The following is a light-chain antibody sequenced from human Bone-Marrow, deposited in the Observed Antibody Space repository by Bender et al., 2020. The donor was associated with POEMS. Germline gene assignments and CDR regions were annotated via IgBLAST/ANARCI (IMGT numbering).Light chain of an antibody. Sequence: SYELTQPPSVSVSPGQTATITCSGDKLGDKYACWYQHKPGQSPVLVIYQDTKRPSGIPERFSGSNSGNTATLAISGTQAMDEADYYCQTWDSCVVFGGGTKLTVL. CDR1: KLGDKY. CDR2: QDT. V-gene: IGLV3-1*01. CDR3: QTWDSCVV. J-gene: IGLJ2*01.